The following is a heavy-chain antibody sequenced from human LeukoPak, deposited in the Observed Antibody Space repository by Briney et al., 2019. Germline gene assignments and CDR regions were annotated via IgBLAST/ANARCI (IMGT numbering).Heavy chain of an antibody. D-gene: IGHD6-19*01. CDR2: ISYDGSNK. Sequence: GGSLRLSCAASGFTFSSYAMHWVRQAPGKGLEWVAVISYDGSNKYYADSVKGRFTISRDNSKNTLYLQMNSLRAEDTAVYYCASSSGWYYFDYWGQGTLVTVSS. V-gene: IGHV3-30-3*01. CDR1: GFTFSSYA. J-gene: IGHJ4*02. CDR3: ASSSGWYYFDY.